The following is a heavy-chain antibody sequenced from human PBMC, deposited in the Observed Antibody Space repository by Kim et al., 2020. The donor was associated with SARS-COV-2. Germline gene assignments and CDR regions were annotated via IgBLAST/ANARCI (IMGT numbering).Heavy chain of an antibody. CDR1: GGSISSYY. CDR2: IYYSGST. CDR3: ASTYYYDSSKFDY. D-gene: IGHD3-22*01. J-gene: IGHJ4*02. Sequence: SETLSLTCTVSGGSISSYYWSWIRQPPGKGLEWIGYIYYSGSTNYNPSLKSRVTISVDTSKNQFSLKLSSVTAADTAVYYCASTYYYDSSKFDYWGQGTLVTVSS. V-gene: IGHV4-59*01.